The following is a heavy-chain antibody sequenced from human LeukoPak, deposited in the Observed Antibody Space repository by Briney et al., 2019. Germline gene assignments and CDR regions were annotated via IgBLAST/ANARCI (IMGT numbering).Heavy chain of an antibody. Sequence: ASVKVSCKASGGTFGSYAISWVRQAPGQGLEWMGGIIPIFGTANYAQKFQGRVTITADESTSTAYMELSSLRSEDTAVYYCARDRLPAATTNYYYYYMDVWGKGTTVTVSS. CDR3: ARDRLPAATTNYYYYYMDV. D-gene: IGHD2-2*01. V-gene: IGHV1-69*01. J-gene: IGHJ6*03. CDR1: GGTFGSYA. CDR2: IIPIFGTA.